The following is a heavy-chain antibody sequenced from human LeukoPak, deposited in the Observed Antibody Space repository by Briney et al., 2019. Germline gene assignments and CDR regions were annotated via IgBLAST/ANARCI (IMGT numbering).Heavy chain of an antibody. D-gene: IGHD3-3*01. Sequence: SETLSLTCAVYGGSFSGYYWSWIRQPPGKGLEWIGEINHSGSTNYNPSLKSRVTISVDTSKNQFSLKLSSVTAADTAVYYCARDIGITIFGVVISSYFDYWGQGTLVTVSS. J-gene: IGHJ4*02. CDR1: GGSFSGYY. CDR2: INHSGST. CDR3: ARDIGITIFGVVISSYFDY. V-gene: IGHV4-34*01.